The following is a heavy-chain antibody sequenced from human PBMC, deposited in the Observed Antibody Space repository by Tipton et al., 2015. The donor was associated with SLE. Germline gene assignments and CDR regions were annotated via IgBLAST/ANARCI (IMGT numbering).Heavy chain of an antibody. Sequence: TLSLTCSVSGGSIASHYWSWIRQPPGKGLEWIGYIYYSGSTNYNTSLKSRVTISVDTSKNQFSLKLNSVTAADTAVYYCARTRGYYYYGMDVWGQGTTVTVSS. V-gene: IGHV4-59*08. J-gene: IGHJ6*02. CDR3: ARTRGYYYYGMDV. CDR1: GGSIASHY. CDR2: IYYSGST.